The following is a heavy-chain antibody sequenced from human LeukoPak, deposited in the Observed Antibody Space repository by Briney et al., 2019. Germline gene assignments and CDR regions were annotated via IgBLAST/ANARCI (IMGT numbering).Heavy chain of an antibody. D-gene: IGHD3-16*01. V-gene: IGHV1-8*01. J-gene: IGHJ2*01. CDR1: GYTFTSYD. Sequence: ASVKVSCKASGYTFTSYDINWVRQATGQGLEWMGWMNPNSGNTGYAQKFQGRVTMTRNTSISTAYMELSSLRSEDTAVYYCARGSDYDYVWGSYFDLWGRGTLVTVSS. CDR2: MNPNSGNT. CDR3: ARGSDYDYVWGSYFDL.